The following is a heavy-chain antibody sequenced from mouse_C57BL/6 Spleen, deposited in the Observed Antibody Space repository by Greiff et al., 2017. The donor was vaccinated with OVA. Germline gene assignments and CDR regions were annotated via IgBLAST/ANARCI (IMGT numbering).Heavy chain of an antibody. CDR2: INPNNGGT. Sequence: EVQLQQSGPELVKPGASVKISCKASGYTFTDYYMNWVKQSHGKSLEWIGDINPNNGGTSYNQKFKGKATLTVDKSSSTAYMELRSLTSEDSAVYYCAPYYSNYGAMDYWGQGTSVTVSS. CDR3: APYYSNYGAMDY. CDR1: GYTFTDYY. J-gene: IGHJ4*01. V-gene: IGHV1-26*01. D-gene: IGHD2-5*01.